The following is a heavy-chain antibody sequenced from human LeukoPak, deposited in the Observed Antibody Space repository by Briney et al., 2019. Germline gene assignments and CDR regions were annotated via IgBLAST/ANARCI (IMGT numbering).Heavy chain of an antibody. CDR1: GFXFNDYA. Sequence: GGSLRLSRAASGFXFNDYAISWVRQAPGKGLEWVSAISGSGGTTYYADSVQGRFTISRDNSKSTLYLQMHSLRAEDTAVYYCAKATGERHYWGQGTLVTVSS. V-gene: IGHV3-23*01. D-gene: IGHD7-27*01. J-gene: IGHJ4*02. CDR3: AKATGERHY. CDR2: ISGSGGTT.